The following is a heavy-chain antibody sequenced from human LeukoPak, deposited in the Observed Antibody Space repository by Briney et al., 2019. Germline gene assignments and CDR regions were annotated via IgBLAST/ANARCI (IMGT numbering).Heavy chain of an antibody. J-gene: IGHJ6*02. CDR2: IIPILGIA. V-gene: IGHV1-69*04. CDR3: ARGGNYYYYGMDV. CDR1: GGTFSSYA. Sequence: ASVKVSCKASGGTFSSYAISWVRQAPGQGLEWMGRIIPILGIANYAQKFQGRVTITADKPTSTAYMELSSLRSEDTAVYYCARGGNYYYYGMDVWGQGTTVTVSS.